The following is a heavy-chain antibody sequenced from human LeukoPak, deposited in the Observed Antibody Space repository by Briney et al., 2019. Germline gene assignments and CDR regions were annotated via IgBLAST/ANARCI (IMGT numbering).Heavy chain of an antibody. CDR1: GGSISSGGYY. Sequence: PSQTLSLTCAVSGGSISSGGYYWSWIRQHPGKGLEWIGYIYYRGSTYYNPSLKSRVTISVDTSKNQFSLKLSSVTAADTALYYCARGGVYGDYPNWFDPWGQGTLVIVSS. J-gene: IGHJ5*02. CDR3: ARGGVYGDYPNWFDP. D-gene: IGHD4-17*01. CDR2: IYYRGST. V-gene: IGHV4-31*11.